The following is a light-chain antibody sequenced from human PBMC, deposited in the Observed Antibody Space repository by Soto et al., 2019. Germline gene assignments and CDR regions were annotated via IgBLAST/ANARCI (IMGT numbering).Light chain of an antibody. CDR2: WAS. V-gene: IGKV4-1*01. CDR1: QSVLYSANNKNC. Sequence: DIVMTQSPDSLAVPLGERATINCKSSQSVLYSANNKNCLAWYQQKPGQPPKLLLYWASTRESGVPDRFSGSGSGKDFTLTIRSLQAEDVGGYYCQQYYSTPRTFGQGTKVEIK. CDR3: QQYYSTPRT. J-gene: IGKJ1*01.